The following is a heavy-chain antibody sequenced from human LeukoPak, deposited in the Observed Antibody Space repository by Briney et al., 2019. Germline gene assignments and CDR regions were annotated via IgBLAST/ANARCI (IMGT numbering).Heavy chain of an antibody. CDR3: ARSNYYYDSSGYSFDI. Sequence: PSETLSLTCTVSGGSISSGSYYWSWIRQPAGKGLEWIGRIYTSGSTNYNPSLKSRVTISVDTSKNQFSLKLSSVTAADTAVYYCARSNYYYDSSGYSFDIWGQGTMVTVSS. D-gene: IGHD3-22*01. CDR1: GGSISSGSYY. J-gene: IGHJ3*02. CDR2: IYTSGST. V-gene: IGHV4-61*02.